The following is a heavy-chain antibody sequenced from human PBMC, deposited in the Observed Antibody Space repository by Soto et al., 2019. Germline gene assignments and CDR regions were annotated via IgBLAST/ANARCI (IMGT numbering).Heavy chain of an antibody. J-gene: IGHJ2*01. CDR3: VSPKVVGTLLDRYFDF. CDR2: AKTKAHGSDK. CDR1: GFTFSDHY. Sequence: PGGSLRLSCAASGFTFSDHYMDWVRQAPGKGRGWVGRAKTKAHGSDKQYAASVKGRFTVSRDDSEKSFYLDMNSLRTEDTAIYYCVSPKVVGTLLDRYFDFWGRGTLVTVSS. V-gene: IGHV3-72*01. D-gene: IGHD2-15*01.